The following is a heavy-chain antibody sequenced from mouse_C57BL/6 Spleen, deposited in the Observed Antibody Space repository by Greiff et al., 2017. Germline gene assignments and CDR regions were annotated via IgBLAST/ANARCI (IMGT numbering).Heavy chain of an antibody. D-gene: IGHD2-3*01. CDR3: ARDPGLLRDYYAMDY. V-gene: IGHV5-4*01. J-gene: IGHJ4*01. Sequence: EVQVVESGGGLVTPGGSLKLSCAASGFTFSSYAMSWVRQTPEKRLEWVATISDGGSYTYYPDNVKGRFTISRDNAKNNLYLQMSHLKSEDTAMYYCARDPGLLRDYYAMDYWGQGTSVTVSS. CDR2: ISDGGSYT. CDR1: GFTFSSYA.